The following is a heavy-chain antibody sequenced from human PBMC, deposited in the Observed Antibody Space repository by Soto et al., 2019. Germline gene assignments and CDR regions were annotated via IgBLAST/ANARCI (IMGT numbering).Heavy chain of an antibody. CDR1: KFTFSTYG. D-gene: IGHD1-26*01. V-gene: IGHV3-33*01. CDR2: IWYDGSNY. J-gene: IGHJ4*02. CDR3: ARALSGRSLPTDY. Sequence: QVQLVESGGGAVQPGRSLRLSCAASKFTFSTYGMHWVRQAPGKGLEWVAFIWYDGSNYFYADSVKGRFTISRDNSKNTLYLQMNILRVEDTAVYYCARALSGRSLPTDYWGQGTLVTVSS.